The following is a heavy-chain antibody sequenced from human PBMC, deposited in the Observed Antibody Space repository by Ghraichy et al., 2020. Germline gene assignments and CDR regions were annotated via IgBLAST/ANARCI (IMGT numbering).Heavy chain of an antibody. Sequence: GGSLRLSCVGSGFSLADYSLNWVRQSPGKGLEWVSYITASSKTIFYADSVRGRFTISRDNAQNSLYLQMKSLRDDYTAVYYCARGSKVVRFFYYDGMDVWGQGTTVTVS. D-gene: IGHD4-23*01. CDR1: GFSLADYS. J-gene: IGHJ6*02. CDR2: ITASSKTI. V-gene: IGHV3-48*02. CDR3: ARGSKVVRFFYYDGMDV.